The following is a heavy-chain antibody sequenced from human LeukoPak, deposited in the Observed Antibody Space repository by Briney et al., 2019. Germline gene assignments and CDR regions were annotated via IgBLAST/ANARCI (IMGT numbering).Heavy chain of an antibody. CDR3: AADPSRGNQLDY. CDR1: GFTFTSSG. CDR2: IVVGSGNT. D-gene: IGHD2-2*01. Sequence: ASVKVSCKASGFTFTSSGVQWVRQARGQRLEWIGWIVVGSGNTNYAQKFQERVTITRDMSTSTAYMGLSSLRSEDTAVYYCAADPSRGNQLDYWGQGTLVTVSS. J-gene: IGHJ4*02. V-gene: IGHV1-58*01.